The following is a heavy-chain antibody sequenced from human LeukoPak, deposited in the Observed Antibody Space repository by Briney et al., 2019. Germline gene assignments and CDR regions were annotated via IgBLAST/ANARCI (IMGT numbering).Heavy chain of an antibody. CDR1: GSTFSNYA. V-gene: IGHV3-23*01. CDR2: ISGSGTST. CDR3: AKSWDFDWLLSY. Sequence: GGSLTLSCAASGSTFSNYAMNWARLAPGKGLECVSGISGSGTSTYYADSVKGRFTISRDNSKNTLHLQMDSLRAEDTAVYYCAKSWDFDWLLSYWGQGTLVTVSS. J-gene: IGHJ4*02. D-gene: IGHD3-9*01.